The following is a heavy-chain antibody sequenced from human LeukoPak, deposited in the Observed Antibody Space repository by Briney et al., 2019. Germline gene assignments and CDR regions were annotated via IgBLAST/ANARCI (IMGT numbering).Heavy chain of an antibody. J-gene: IGHJ4*02. D-gene: IGHD6-19*01. CDR3: AKNPGRVAGTYFDY. CDR1: GFTFSSYA. V-gene: IGHV3-23*01. Sequence: GGSLRLSCAASGFTFSSYAMSWVRQAPGKGLEWVSTISNSGDRTYYADSVKGRFTISRDNSKNTLYLLLNSLRPEDTAVYYCAKNPGRVAGTYFDYWGQGTLVTVSS. CDR2: ISNSGDRT.